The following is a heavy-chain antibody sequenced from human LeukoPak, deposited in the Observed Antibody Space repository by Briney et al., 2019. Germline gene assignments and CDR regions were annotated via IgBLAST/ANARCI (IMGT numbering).Heavy chain of an antibody. CDR1: GFTFSSYA. Sequence: GRSLRLSCAASGFTFSSYAMHWVRQAPGKGLEYVSAISSNGGSTYYANSVKGRFTISRDNSKNTLYLQMGSLRAEDMAVYYCARVSGRRVDTAMETYYYYYGMDVWGQGTTVTVSS. D-gene: IGHD5-18*01. J-gene: IGHJ6*02. CDR3: ARVSGRRVDTAMETYYYYYGMDV. V-gene: IGHV3-64*01. CDR2: ISSNGGST.